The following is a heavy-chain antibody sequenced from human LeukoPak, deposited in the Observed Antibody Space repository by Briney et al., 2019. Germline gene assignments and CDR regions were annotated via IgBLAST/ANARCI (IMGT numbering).Heavy chain of an antibody. CDR1: GGSISSYY. Sequence: PSETLSLTCTVSGGSISSYYWSWIRQPAGKGLEWIGRIYTSRSTNYNPSLKSRVTISVDKSKNQFSLKLSSVTAADTAVYYCARERYGNYYYYMDVWGKGTTVTVSS. D-gene: IGHD3-10*01. J-gene: IGHJ6*03. CDR3: ARERYGNYYYYMDV. V-gene: IGHV4-4*07. CDR2: IYTSRST.